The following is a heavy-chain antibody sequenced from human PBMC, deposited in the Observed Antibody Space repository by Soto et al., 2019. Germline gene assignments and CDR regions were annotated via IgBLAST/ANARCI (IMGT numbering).Heavy chain of an antibody. CDR2: INHSGST. J-gene: IGHJ5*02. Sequence: QVQLQQWGAGLLKPSETLSLTCAVYGGSFSGYYWSWIRQPPGMGLEWIGEINHSGSTNYNPSLMSGVTISVDTSKNQFSLKLRSVTAADTAVYYCARGMGDYGDYGGGWFDPWGQGTLVTVSS. D-gene: IGHD4-17*01. V-gene: IGHV4-34*01. CDR1: GGSFSGYY. CDR3: ARGMGDYGDYGGGWFDP.